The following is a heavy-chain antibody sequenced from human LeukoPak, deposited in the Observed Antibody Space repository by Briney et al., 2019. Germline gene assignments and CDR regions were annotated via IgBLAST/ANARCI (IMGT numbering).Heavy chain of an antibody. J-gene: IGHJ4*02. Sequence: ASVKVSCKASGYTFTSYGISWVRQAPGQGLEWMGIINPSGGSTSYAQKFQGRVTMTRDTSTSTVYMELSSLRSDDTAVYYCARDSGIYGYWGQGTLVTVSS. CDR1: GYTFTSYG. CDR3: ARDSGIYGY. D-gene: IGHD1-26*01. V-gene: IGHV1-46*01. CDR2: INPSGGST.